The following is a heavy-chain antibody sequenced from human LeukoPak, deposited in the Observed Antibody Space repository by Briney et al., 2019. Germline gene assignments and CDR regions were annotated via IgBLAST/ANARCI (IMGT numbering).Heavy chain of an antibody. D-gene: IGHD3-10*01. Sequence: QPGGSLRLSCAASGFTFSRYAMSWVRQAPGKGLEWVSAISGSGGGTYYADSVKGRFTISRDNSKNTLYLQMNSLRAEDTAVYYCAKKPLWFGELFRGYYFDYWGQGTLVTVSS. CDR2: ISGSGGGT. CDR3: AKKPLWFGELFRGYYFDY. J-gene: IGHJ4*02. V-gene: IGHV3-23*01. CDR1: GFTFSRYA.